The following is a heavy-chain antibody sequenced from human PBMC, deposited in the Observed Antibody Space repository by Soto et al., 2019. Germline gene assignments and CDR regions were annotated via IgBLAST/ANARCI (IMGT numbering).Heavy chain of an antibody. CDR2: IYYSGST. D-gene: IGHD2-15*01. Sequence: PSETLSLTCTVSGGSISSGGYYWSWIRQHPGKGLEWIGYIYYSGSTYYNPSLKSRVTISVDTSKNQFSLKLSSVTAADTAVYYWARKGSGPNRNGGNWFDPWGQGTLVPVSS. J-gene: IGHJ5*02. CDR1: GGSISSGGYY. CDR3: ARKGSGPNRNGGNWFDP. V-gene: IGHV4-31*03.